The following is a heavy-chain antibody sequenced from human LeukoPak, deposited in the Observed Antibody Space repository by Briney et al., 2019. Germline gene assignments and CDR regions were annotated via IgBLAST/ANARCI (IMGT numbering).Heavy chain of an antibody. J-gene: IGHJ1*01. CDR2: IIPIFGTA. CDR1: GYTFTSYG. CDR3: ARDLRTNGVYEYFQH. Sequence: SVKVSCKASGYTFTSYGISWVRQAPGQGLEWMGGIIPIFGTANYAQKFQGRVTITADESTSTAYMVLSSLRSEDTAVYYCARDLRTNGVYEYFQHWGQGTLVTVSS. V-gene: IGHV1-69*13. D-gene: IGHD2-8*01.